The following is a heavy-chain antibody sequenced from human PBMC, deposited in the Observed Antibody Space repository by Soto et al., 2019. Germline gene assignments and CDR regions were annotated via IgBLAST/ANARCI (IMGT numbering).Heavy chain of an antibody. D-gene: IGHD6-19*01. Sequence: ASVKVSCKVSGYTLTELSMHWVRRAPGKGLEWMGGFDPEDGETIYAQKFQGRVTMTEDTSTDTAYMELSSLRSEDTAVYYCACEWLGQTNFDYWGQGTLVTVSS. V-gene: IGHV1-24*01. CDR2: FDPEDGET. CDR1: GYTLTELS. J-gene: IGHJ4*02. CDR3: ACEWLGQTNFDY.